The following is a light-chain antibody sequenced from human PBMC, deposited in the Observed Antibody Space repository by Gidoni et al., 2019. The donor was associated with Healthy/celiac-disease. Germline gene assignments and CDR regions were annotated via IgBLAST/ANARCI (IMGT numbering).Light chain of an antibody. J-gene: IGLJ2*01. CDR3: QSYDSSLSGSV. V-gene: IGLV1-40*01. CDR1: SSNIGAGYD. Sequence: QSVLTQPPSVSGAPGQRVTISCTGSSSNIGAGYDGHWYQQLPGTAPKPLIYGNSKRPSGVPDRFSGSKSGTSASLAITGLQAEDEADYYCQSYDSSLSGSVFGGGTKLTVL. CDR2: GNS.